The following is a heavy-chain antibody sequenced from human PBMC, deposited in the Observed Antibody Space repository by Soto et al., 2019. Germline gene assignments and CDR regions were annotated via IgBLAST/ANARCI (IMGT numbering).Heavy chain of an antibody. V-gene: IGHV3-30-3*01. CDR1: GFTFSSSA. CDR3: ARAFSTSTFFIDS. J-gene: IGHJ5*01. CDR2: ISSDGNNK. Sequence: QVQLVESGGGAVHPRRSLTVSCAASGFTFSSSAMHWVRQAPGKGLEWVAVISSDGNNKFYADFVEGRFSISRDNSKNKLYLEVNSLTTEDTAVYYCARAFSTSTFFIDSWGRGTPVTVSS. D-gene: IGHD2-2*01.